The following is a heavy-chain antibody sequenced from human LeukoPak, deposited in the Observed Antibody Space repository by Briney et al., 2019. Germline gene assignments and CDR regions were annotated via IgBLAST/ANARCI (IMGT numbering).Heavy chain of an antibody. CDR1: GFIFSSYG. V-gene: IGHV3-30*02. CDR2: IHYDGTDK. Sequence: PGGSLRLSCIASGFIFSSYGMHWVRQAQGKGLGGGTFIHYDGTDKYYADSVKRRFTISRDNSKNTLYLQMNGLRAEDTSVYYCAKDGAAYSQRGGDYWGQGTLVTVSS. CDR3: AKDGAAYSQRGGDY. D-gene: IGHD3-16*01. J-gene: IGHJ4*02.